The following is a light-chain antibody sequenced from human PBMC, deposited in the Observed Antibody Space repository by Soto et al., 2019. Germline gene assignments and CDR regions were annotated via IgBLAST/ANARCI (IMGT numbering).Light chain of an antibody. CDR2: AAS. V-gene: IGKV1-9*01. CDR1: QGISSY. J-gene: IGKJ1*01. CDR3: PQLNSYPQT. Sequence: DIPLTQSPPALSASVGDRVTITCRASQGISSYLAWYQQTPGKAPKLLIYAASTLQSGVPSRFSGSGSGTDFTLTISSLQPEDFATYYCPQLNSYPQTFGQGTNV.